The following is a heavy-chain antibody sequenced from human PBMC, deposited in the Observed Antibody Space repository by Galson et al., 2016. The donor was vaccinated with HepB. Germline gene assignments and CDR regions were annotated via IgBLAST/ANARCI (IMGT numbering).Heavy chain of an antibody. CDR1: GFTFRSYG. CDR2: VSYDGNDK. CDR3: ARDRGGNSVFNY. Sequence: SLRLSCATSGFTFRSYGLHWVRQAPGKGLEWVAFVSYDGNDKYYPDSVKGRFTVSRETSKNTVDLQMNSLGVDDTAVYYCARDRGGNSVFNYWGQGTLVTVSS. V-gene: IGHV3-30*03. J-gene: IGHJ4*02. D-gene: IGHD4-23*01.